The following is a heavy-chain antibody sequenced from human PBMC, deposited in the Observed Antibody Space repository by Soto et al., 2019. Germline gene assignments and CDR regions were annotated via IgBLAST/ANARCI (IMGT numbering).Heavy chain of an antibody. CDR3: ARDPTIFGVVQNYGMDV. D-gene: IGHD3-3*01. V-gene: IGHV1-18*01. CDR1: GYTFTSYG. Sequence: QVQLVQSGAEVKKPGASVKVSCTASGYTFTSYGISWVRQAPGQGLEWMGWISAYNGITNYAQKLQGRVTMTTDTSTSTAYMELRSLRSDDTAVYYCARDPTIFGVVQNYGMDVWGQGTTVTVSS. J-gene: IGHJ6*02. CDR2: ISAYNGIT.